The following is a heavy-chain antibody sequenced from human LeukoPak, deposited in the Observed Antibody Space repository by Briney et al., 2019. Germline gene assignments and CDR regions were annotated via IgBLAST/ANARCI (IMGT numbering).Heavy chain of an antibody. J-gene: IGHJ3*02. Sequence: SETLPLTCAVYGGSFSGYYWSWIRQPPGKGLEWIGSIYYSGSTYYNPSLKSRVTISVDTSKNQFSLKLSSVTAADTAVYYCARDRIAARHAFDIWGQGTMVTASS. CDR2: IYYSGST. V-gene: IGHV4-34*01. CDR3: ARDRIAARHAFDI. D-gene: IGHD6-6*01. CDR1: GGSFSGYY.